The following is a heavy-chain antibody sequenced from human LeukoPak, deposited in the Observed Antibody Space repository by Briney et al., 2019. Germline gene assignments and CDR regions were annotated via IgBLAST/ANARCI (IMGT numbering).Heavy chain of an antibody. V-gene: IGHV3-30-3*01. J-gene: IGHJ6*02. CDR3: ARLLQLERRYYYYYGMDV. CDR2: ISYDGSNK. CDR1: GFTFSSYA. D-gene: IGHD1-1*01. Sequence: PGGSLRLSCAASGFTFSSYAMHWVRQAPGKGLEWVAVISYDGSNKYYADSVKGRFTISRDNSKNTLYLQMNSLRAEDTAVYYCARLLQLERRYYYYYGMDVWGQGTTVTVSS.